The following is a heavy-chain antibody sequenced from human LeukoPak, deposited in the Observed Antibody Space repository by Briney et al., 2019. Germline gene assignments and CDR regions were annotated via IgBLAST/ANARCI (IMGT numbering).Heavy chain of an antibody. CDR2: VSGSGTYT. CDR3: AKGIDSSGYYPFDY. D-gene: IGHD3-22*01. V-gene: IGHV3-23*01. CDR1: GFTFSSYA. Sequence: GGSLRLSCAASGFTFSSYAMSWVRRAPGKGLEWVSAVSGSGTYTYYADSVKGRFSLSRDISKNTLYLQMNSLRAEDTAIYYCAKGIDSSGYYPFDYWGQGTLVTVSS. J-gene: IGHJ4*02.